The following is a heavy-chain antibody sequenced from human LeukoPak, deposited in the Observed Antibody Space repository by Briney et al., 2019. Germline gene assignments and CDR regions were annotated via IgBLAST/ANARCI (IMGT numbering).Heavy chain of an antibody. D-gene: IGHD3-3*02. J-gene: IGHJ4*02. CDR2: INPNSGGT. V-gene: IGHV1-2*02. CDR3: ARDNRIFGVVITKYYFDY. Sequence: ASVKVSCKASGYTFTGYYMHWVRQAPRQGLAWMGWINPNSGGTNYAQKFQGRVTMTRDTSISTAYMELSRLRSDDTAVYYCARDNRIFGVVITKYYFDYWGQGTLVTVSS. CDR1: GYTFTGYY.